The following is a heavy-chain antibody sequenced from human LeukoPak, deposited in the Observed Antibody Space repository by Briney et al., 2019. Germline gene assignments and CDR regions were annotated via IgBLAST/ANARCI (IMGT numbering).Heavy chain of an antibody. CDR3: ARGPIAVAGTSYYYYYMDV. Sequence: ASVKVSCKASGYTFTSYDINWVRQATGQGLEWMGWMNPNSGNTGYAQKFQGRVTITRNTSISTAYMELSSLRSEDTAVYYCARGPIAVAGTSYYYYYMDVWGKGTTVTVSS. D-gene: IGHD6-19*01. CDR2: MNPNSGNT. CDR1: GYTFTSYD. J-gene: IGHJ6*03. V-gene: IGHV1-8*03.